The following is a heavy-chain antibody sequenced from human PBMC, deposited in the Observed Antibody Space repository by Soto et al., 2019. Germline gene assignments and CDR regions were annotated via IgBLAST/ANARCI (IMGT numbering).Heavy chain of an antibody. CDR2: IYYSGST. V-gene: IGHV4-39*01. CDR1: GGSISSISYY. Sequence: SETLSLTCTVSGGSISSISYYCGCIRQPPGKGLEWIGSIYYSGSTYYNPSLKSRVTISVDTSKNQFSLKLSSVTAADTAVYYCARQRGATPFYYYYGMDVWGQGTTVTVSS. D-gene: IGHD1-26*01. J-gene: IGHJ6*02. CDR3: ARQRGATPFYYYYGMDV.